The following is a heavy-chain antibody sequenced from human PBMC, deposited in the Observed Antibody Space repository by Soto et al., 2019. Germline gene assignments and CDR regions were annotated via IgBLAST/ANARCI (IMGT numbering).Heavy chain of an antibody. J-gene: IGHJ4*02. D-gene: IGHD6-6*01. CDR1: GYKFTWDW. CDR3: TRSEQLYTFDS. V-gene: IGHV5-51*01. CDR2: VYPGDSDI. Sequence: HGESLKISCKASGYKFTWDWIGWVRQMPGKGLELMGVVYPGDSDIRYSPSFQGLVIISAAKSITTAYLQWSSLKASDTAMHYCTRSEQLYTFDSWGQGTLVTVSS.